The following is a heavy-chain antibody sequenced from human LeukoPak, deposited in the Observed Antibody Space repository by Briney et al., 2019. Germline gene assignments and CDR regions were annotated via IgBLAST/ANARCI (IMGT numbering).Heavy chain of an antibody. V-gene: IGHV7-4-1*02. CDR2: INTNTGNP. CDR1: GYTFTSYA. D-gene: IGHD3-3*01. J-gene: IGHJ4*02. Sequence: GASVKVSCKASGYTFTSYAMNWVRQAPGQGLEWMGWINTNTGNPTYAQGFTGRIVFSLDTSVSTAYLQISSLKAEDTAVYYCARGSSYYDFWSGKLPYFDYWGQGTLVTVSS. CDR3: ARGSSYYDFWSGKLPYFDY.